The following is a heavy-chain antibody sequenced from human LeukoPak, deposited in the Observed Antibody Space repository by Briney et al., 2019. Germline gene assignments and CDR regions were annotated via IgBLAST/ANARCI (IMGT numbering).Heavy chain of an antibody. D-gene: IGHD4-17*01. J-gene: IGHJ4*02. Sequence: KPSETLSLTCAVSGGFIRNGNWWSWVRQPPGKGLEWIGEIYRDGGTSYSATLKSRVAMSVDTSKNQFSLKLTSVTAADTAVYYCTRNGAYALDQWGQETLVTVSS. CDR2: IYRDGGT. V-gene: IGHV4-4*02. CDR3: TRNGAYALDQ. CDR1: GGFIRNGNW.